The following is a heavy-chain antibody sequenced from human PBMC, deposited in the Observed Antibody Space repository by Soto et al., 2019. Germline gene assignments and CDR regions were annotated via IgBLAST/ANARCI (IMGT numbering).Heavy chain of an antibody. CDR3: ARSLARSGWDDY. CDR1: GGTFSSYA. V-gene: IGHV1-69*13. CDR2: IIPIFGTA. J-gene: IGHJ4*02. Sequence: ASVKVSCKASGGTFSSYAISWVRQAPGQGLEWMGGIIPIFGTANYAQKFQGRVTITADESTSAAYMELSSLRSEDTAVYYCARSLARSGWDDYWGQGTLVTVSS. D-gene: IGHD6-19*01.